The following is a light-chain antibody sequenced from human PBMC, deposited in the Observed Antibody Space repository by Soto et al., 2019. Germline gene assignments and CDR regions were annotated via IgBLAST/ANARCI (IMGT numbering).Light chain of an antibody. V-gene: IGLV1-40*01. CDR3: QSYDNSLGGTDV. CDR2: GNN. Sequence: QSVLTQPPSVSGAPGQRVTISCTGSSSNIGAGYDVHWYQQFPGTAPKFLIYGNNRRPSGVPDRFSGSKSGTSASLAITGLQAEDEAEYYCQSYDNSLGGTDVFGIGTKVTVL. CDR1: SSNIGAGYD. J-gene: IGLJ1*01.